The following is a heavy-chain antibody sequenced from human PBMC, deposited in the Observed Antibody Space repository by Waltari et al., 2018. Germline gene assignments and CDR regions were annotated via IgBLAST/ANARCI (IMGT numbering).Heavy chain of an antibody. CDR2: IYHSGST. J-gene: IGHJ4*02. CDR3: AREGGNWNYKFDY. V-gene: IGHV4-38-2*02. Sequence: QLQLQESGPGLVKPSETLSLTCTVSGYSISSGYSWGWTRQPPGKGLEWIGSIYHSGSTYYNPSLKSRVTISVDTSKNQFSLKLSSVTAADTAVYYCAREGGNWNYKFDYWGQGTLVTVSS. CDR1: GYSISSGYS. D-gene: IGHD1-7*01.